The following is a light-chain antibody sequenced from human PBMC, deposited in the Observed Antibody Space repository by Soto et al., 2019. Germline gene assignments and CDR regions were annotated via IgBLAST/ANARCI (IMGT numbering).Light chain of an antibody. CDR1: SSNIGSNT. CDR2: SNN. CDR3: AAWDDSLNGPV. Sequence: QPVLTQPPSASGTPGQRVTISCSGSSSNIGSNTVNWYQQLPGTAPKLLIYSNNQRPSGVPDRFSGCKSGTSASLAISGLQSDDEADYYCAAWDDSLNGPVFGGGTKLTVL. V-gene: IGLV1-44*01. J-gene: IGLJ2*01.